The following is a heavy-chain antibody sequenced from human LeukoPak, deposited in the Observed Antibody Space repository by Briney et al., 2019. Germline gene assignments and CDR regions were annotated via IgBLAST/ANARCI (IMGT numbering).Heavy chain of an antibody. Sequence: GGSLRLSCAASGFTFSNYAMNWVRQAPGKGLEWVSTISGSGTITHYADSVKGRFTVSRDNSKNTLSLQVNSLRAEDTAVYYCARGRVTAFGGGNWFDPWDQGTLVTVSS. CDR3: ARGRVTAFGGGNWFDP. D-gene: IGHD3-16*01. CDR2: ISGSGTIT. CDR1: GFTFSNYA. J-gene: IGHJ5*02. V-gene: IGHV3-23*01.